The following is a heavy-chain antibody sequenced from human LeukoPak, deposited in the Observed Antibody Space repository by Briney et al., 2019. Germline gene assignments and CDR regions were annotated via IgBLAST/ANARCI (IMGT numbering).Heavy chain of an antibody. J-gene: IGHJ4*02. V-gene: IGHV1-58*02. CDR3: ATEPAYYDFWSGYRRITYFDY. CDR2: IIVGSGKT. D-gene: IGHD3-3*01. Sequence: SVKVSRMASGFTFSNSAIQWVRQARGQRLEWIGWIIVGSGKTHYAQNFQERLTITRDMSTDTAYMELNSLRSEDTAVYYCATEPAYYDFWSGYRRITYFDYWGQGTLVTVSS. CDR1: GFTFSNSA.